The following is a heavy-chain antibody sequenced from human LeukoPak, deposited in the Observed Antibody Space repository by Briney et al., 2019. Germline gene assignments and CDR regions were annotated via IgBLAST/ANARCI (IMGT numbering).Heavy chain of an antibody. V-gene: IGHV3-53*01. CDR3: TKGTFDH. J-gene: IGHJ3*01. Sequence: GGSLRLSCVGSGFTVSINYMSWVRQAPGKGLEWVSFVDPDGVTSYADSEKGRFTISRDNSKNILYLQLTTLRAEDTAIYYCTKGTFDHWGQGTLVTVSS. CDR2: VDPDGVT. CDR1: GFTVSINY.